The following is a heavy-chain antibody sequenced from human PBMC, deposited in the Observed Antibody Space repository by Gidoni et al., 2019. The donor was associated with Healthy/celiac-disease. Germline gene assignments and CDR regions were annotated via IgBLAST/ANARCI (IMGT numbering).Heavy chain of an antibody. CDR3: ARPLALAVAGTGNAFDI. CDR1: GGSLSSSSYY. CDR2: IYYSGST. V-gene: IGHV4-39*01. D-gene: IGHD6-19*01. Sequence: QLQLQESGPGLVKPSETLSLTCTVSGGSLSSSSYYWGWIRQPPGKGLEWIGSIYYSGSTYYNPSLKSRVTISVDTSKNQFSLKLSSVTAADTAVYYCARPLALAVAGTGNAFDIWGQGTMVTVSS. J-gene: IGHJ3*02.